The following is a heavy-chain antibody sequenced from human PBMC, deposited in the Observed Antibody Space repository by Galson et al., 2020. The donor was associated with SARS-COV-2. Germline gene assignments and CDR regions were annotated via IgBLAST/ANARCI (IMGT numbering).Heavy chain of an antibody. D-gene: IGHD3-22*01. Sequence: GGSLRLSCAVSGFTLSSYAIHWVRQAPGKGLEWVAGISADGNNKNYADSVKGRFTIPRDNSKHTLFLQMDSLRPEDSSLYYCAREDDTTGFYYMFFDFDFWGQGTLVTVSS. CDR3: AREDDTTGFYYMFFDFDF. J-gene: IGHJ4*02. CDR2: ISADGNNK. CDR1: GFTLSSYA. V-gene: IGHV3-30-3*01.